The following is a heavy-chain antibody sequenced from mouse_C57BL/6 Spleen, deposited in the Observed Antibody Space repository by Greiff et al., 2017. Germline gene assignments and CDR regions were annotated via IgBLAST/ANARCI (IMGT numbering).Heavy chain of an antibody. Sequence: QVQLKQPGAELVRPGSSVKLSCKASGYTFTSYWMDWVKQRPGQGLEWIGNIYPSDSETHYNQKFKDKATLTVDKSSSTAYLQLSSLTSEDSAVYYCARAYYGSSYVDYWGQGTTLTVSS. CDR3: ARAYYGSSYVDY. J-gene: IGHJ2*01. CDR1: GYTFTSYW. D-gene: IGHD1-1*01. CDR2: IYPSDSET. V-gene: IGHV1-61*01.